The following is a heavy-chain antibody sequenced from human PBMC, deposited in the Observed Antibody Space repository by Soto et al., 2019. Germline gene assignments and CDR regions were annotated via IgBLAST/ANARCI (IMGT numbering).Heavy chain of an antibody. D-gene: IGHD2-2*01. V-gene: IGHV3-23*01. CDR3: AKGGCSSTSCYDY. CDR2: ISGSGGST. Sequence: GGSLRVPYAVSGFTFSSWAMRWVRQAPVKRLEWLSAISGSGGSTYYAGSVKGRFTTSRDNSKNTLYLQMNSLRAEDTAVYYCAKGGCSSTSCYDYWAQGTLVNVSS. CDR1: GFTFSSWA. J-gene: IGHJ4*02.